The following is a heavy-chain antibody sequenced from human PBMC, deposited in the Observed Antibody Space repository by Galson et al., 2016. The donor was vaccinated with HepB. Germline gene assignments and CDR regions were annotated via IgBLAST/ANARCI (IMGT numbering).Heavy chain of an antibody. CDR1: GASISSYY. V-gene: IGHV4-59*01. CDR3: VRGSFDP. CDR2: AYHNGNT. J-gene: IGHJ5*02. Sequence: SETLSLTCSVSGASISSYYWSWIRQVPGKGLEWIGYAYHNGNTNYNPSLGSRVTMSVDTSKSQFSLELKSVTAADTAVYYCVRGSFDPWGQGMLVTVSS.